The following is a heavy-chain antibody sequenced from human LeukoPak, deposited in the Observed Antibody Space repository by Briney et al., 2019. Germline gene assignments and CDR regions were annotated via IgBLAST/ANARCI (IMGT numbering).Heavy chain of an antibody. CDR2: INHSGST. Sequence: SETLSLTCAVYGGSFSGYYWSWIRQPPEKGLEWIGEINHSGSTNYNPSLKSRVTISVDTSKNQFSLKLSSVTAADTAVYYCARLEGRYSSSWFFDYWGQGTLVTVSS. V-gene: IGHV4-34*01. D-gene: IGHD6-13*01. CDR1: GGSFSGYY. CDR3: ARLEGRYSSSWFFDY. J-gene: IGHJ4*02.